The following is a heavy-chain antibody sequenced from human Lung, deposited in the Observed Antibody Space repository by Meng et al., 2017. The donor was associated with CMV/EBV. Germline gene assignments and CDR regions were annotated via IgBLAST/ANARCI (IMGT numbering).Heavy chain of an antibody. CDR1: GFTFSEYF. V-gene: IGHV3-11*04. CDR3: ARDNKSGRVGFDY. Sequence: GESLKISCAASGFTFSEYFMAWIRQTPGKGLEWVSYISPTSTTVFYAESVRGRSTVSRDNSKNSLLLQMDSLRADDTAVYYCARDNKSGRVGFDYWSQGTLVTVSS. CDR2: ISPTSTTV. J-gene: IGHJ4*02.